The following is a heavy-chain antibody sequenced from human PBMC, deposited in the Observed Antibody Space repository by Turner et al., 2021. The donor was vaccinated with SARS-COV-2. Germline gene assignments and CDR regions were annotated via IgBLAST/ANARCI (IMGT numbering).Heavy chain of an antibody. CDR2: IKQDGSEK. Sequence: EVQLVESGGGLVQPGGSLRLSCAASGFTFSSYWMNWVRQAPGKGLEWVANIKQDGSEKYYVDSVKGRFTISRDNAKNSLYLQMNSLRAEDTAVYYCAREESGSCGAYGMDVWGQGTTVTVSS. J-gene: IGHJ6*02. V-gene: IGHV3-7*03. CDR3: AREESGSCGAYGMDV. D-gene: IGHD2-15*01. CDR1: GFTFSSYW.